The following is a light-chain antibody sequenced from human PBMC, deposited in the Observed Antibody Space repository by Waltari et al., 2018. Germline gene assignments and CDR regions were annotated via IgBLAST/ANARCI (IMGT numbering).Light chain of an antibody. Sequence: DIQITQSPSSLSASVGDRVTITCRASQSISNYLNWYQQKPEKAPKLLIYAASSLQSGVPSMFSGSGSGTDFTPTISSLQPEDFATYYCQQSYSNPRLTFGGGTKVEIK. CDR2: AAS. V-gene: IGKV1-39*01. CDR1: QSISNY. J-gene: IGKJ4*01. CDR3: QQSYSNPRLT.